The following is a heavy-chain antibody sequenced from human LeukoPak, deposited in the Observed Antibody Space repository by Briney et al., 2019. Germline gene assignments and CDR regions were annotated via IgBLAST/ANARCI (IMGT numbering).Heavy chain of an antibody. CDR2: ISSRSYTT. J-gene: IGHJ2*01. CDR1: GFSFSDYS. CDR3: ARDVFAAYCSSTSCSNYWYFDL. D-gene: IGHD2-2*01. Sequence: GGSLRLSCTASGFSFSDYSMYWVRQAPGSGLQWISYISSRSYTTYNADSVKGRFTISRDNAKNSLYLQMNSLRAEDTAVYYCARDVFAAYCSSTSCSNYWYFDLWGRGTLVTVSS. V-gene: IGHV3-48*04.